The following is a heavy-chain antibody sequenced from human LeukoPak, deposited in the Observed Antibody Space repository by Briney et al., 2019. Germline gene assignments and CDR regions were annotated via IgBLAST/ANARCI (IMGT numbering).Heavy chain of an antibody. CDR3: ARDAAYDILTGYYDNWFDP. CDR1: GFTFSSYS. Sequence: PGGSLRLSCAASGFTFSSYSMNWVRQAPGKGLEWVSYISSSSTIYYADSVKGRFTISRDNAKNSLYLQMNSLRAEDTAVYYCARDAAYDILTGYYDNWFDPWGQGTLVTVSS. CDR2: ISSSSTI. J-gene: IGHJ5*02. V-gene: IGHV3-48*01. D-gene: IGHD3-9*01.